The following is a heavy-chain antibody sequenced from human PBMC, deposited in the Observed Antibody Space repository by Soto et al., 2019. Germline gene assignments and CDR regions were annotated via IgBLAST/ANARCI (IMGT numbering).Heavy chain of an antibody. J-gene: IGHJ3*02. D-gene: IGHD5-12*01. CDR1: GGTFSFYT. Sequence: QVLLVQSGAEVKKPGSSVKVSCKASGGTFSFYTISWVRKAPGQGLEWMGRSIPILGTANYEQKFQGRVTITADKSTSTAYMELSSLRSEDTAVYYCARGRVDIVGTPIQGDHEAFDIWGQGTMVTVSS. CDR3: ARGRVDIVGTPIQGDHEAFDI. CDR2: SIPILGTA. V-gene: IGHV1-69*08.